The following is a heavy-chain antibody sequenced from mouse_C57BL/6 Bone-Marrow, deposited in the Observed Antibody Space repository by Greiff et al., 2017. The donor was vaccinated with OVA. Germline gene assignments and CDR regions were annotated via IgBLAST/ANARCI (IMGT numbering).Heavy chain of an antibody. Sequence: VQLHQSGAELVMPGASVKLSCKASGYTFTSYWMHWVKQRPGQGLEWIGEIDPSDSYTNYNQKFKGKSTLPVDKSSSTAYMQLSSLTSEDSAVYYCARSGDPYAMDYWGQGTSVTVSS. CDR3: ARSGDPYAMDY. D-gene: IGHD3-2*02. V-gene: IGHV1-69*01. J-gene: IGHJ4*01. CDR1: GYTFTSYW. CDR2: IDPSDSYT.